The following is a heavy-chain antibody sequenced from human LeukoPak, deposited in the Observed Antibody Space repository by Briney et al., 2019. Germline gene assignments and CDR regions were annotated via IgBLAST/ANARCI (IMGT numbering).Heavy chain of an antibody. CDR2: IYSDNT. J-gene: IGHJ4*02. CDR1: GFTVSSNS. D-gene: IGHD4/OR15-4a*01. CDR3: ARRAGAYSHPYDY. V-gene: IGHV3-53*01. Sequence: PGGSLRLSCTVSGFTVSSNSMSWVRQAPGKGLEWVSFIYSDNTHYSDSVKGRFTISRDNSKNTLYLQVNSLRAEGTAVYYCARRAGAYSHPYDYWGQGTLVTVSS.